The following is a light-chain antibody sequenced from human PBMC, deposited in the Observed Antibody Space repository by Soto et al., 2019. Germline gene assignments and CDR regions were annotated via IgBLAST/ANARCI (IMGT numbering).Light chain of an antibody. CDR2: EVT. V-gene: IGLV2-11*01. CDR1: SSDVGGYDI. Sequence: QSVLTQPRSLSGSPGQSVTISCAGTSSDVGGYDIVSWYQQRPGKAPKLVIYEVTKRPSGVPDRFSGSKSGSTASLTVSGLQADDEAEYYCASYAGTKLFVFGSGTKV. CDR3: ASYAGTKLFV. J-gene: IGLJ1*01.